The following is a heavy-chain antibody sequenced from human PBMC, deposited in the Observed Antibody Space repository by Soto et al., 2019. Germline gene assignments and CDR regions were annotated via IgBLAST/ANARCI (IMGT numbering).Heavy chain of an antibody. Sequence: PGGSLRLSCAASGFTFSSYGMHWVRQAPGKGLEWVAVIWYDGSNKYYADSVKGRFTISRDNSKNTLYLQMNSLRAEDTAVYYCARDGSYEGYCTNGVCYTNYFDYWGQGTLVTVSS. CDR2: IWYDGSNK. J-gene: IGHJ4*02. CDR3: ARDGSYEGYCTNGVCYTNYFDY. V-gene: IGHV3-33*01. D-gene: IGHD2-8*01. CDR1: GFTFSSYG.